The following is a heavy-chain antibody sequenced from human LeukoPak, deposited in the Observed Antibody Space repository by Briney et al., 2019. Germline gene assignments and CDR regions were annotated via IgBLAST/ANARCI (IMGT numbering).Heavy chain of an antibody. Sequence: SQTLSLTCTVSGGSISSGSYYWNWIRQPAGEGLEWIGRIYTSGSTNYNPSLKSRVTISVDTSKNQFSLKLSSVTAADTAVYYCARHIGLQDSGYDRYFDYWGQGTLVTVSS. V-gene: IGHV4-61*02. CDR3: ARHIGLQDSGYDRYFDY. D-gene: IGHD5-12*01. CDR1: GGSISSGSYY. CDR2: IYTSGST. J-gene: IGHJ4*02.